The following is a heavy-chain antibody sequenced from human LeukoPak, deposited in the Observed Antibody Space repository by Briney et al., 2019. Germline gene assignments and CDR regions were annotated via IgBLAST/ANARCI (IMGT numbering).Heavy chain of an antibody. J-gene: IGHJ4*02. D-gene: IGHD2-15*01. V-gene: IGHV4-34*01. Sequence: SGTLSLTCAVYGGSFSGYYWSWIRQPPGKGLEWIGEINHSGSTNYNPSLKSRVTISVDTSKNQFSLKLSSVTAADTAVYYCAKGGWSPGYWGQGTLVTVSS. CDR1: GGSFSGYY. CDR3: AKGGWSPGY. CDR2: INHSGST.